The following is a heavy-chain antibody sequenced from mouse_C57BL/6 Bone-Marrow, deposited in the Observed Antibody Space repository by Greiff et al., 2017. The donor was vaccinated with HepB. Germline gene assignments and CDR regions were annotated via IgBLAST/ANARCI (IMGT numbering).Heavy chain of an antibody. D-gene: IGHD2-2*01. V-gene: IGHV5-4*03. CDR2: ISDGGSYT. CDR1: GFTFSSYA. Sequence: EVKVVESGGGLVKPGGSLKLSCAASGFTFSSYAMSWVRQTPEKRLEWVATISDGGSYTYYPDNVKGRFTISRDNAKNNLYLQMSHLKSEDTAMYYCARRGYPSWFAYWGQGTLVTVSA. J-gene: IGHJ3*01. CDR3: ARRGYPSWFAY.